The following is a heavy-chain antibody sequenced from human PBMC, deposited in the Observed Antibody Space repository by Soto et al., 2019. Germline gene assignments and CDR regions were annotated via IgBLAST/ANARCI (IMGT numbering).Heavy chain of an antibody. CDR2: IYYSGST. CDR3: ARGESPIFTYGDYGNWFDP. CDR1: GGSVSSGDYY. D-gene: IGHD4-17*01. V-gene: IGHV4-30-4*01. Sequence: SLTCTVSGGSVSSGDYYWSWIRQPPGKGLEWIGYIYYSGSTYYTPSLKSRVTISLDTSKNQFSLKLSSVTAADTAVYYCARGESPIFTYGDYGNWFDPWGQGTLVTVSS. J-gene: IGHJ5*02.